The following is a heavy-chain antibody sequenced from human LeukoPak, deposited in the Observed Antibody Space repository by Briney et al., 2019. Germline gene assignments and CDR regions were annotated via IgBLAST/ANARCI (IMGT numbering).Heavy chain of an antibody. CDR2: VNHSGST. CDR3: ARDRRNYYGSGSYVFWFDP. J-gene: IGHJ5*02. Sequence: SETLSLTCAVYGGSFSGYYWSWIRQPPGKGLEWIGEVNHSGSTYYNPSLKSRVTISVDTSKNQFSLKLSSVTAADTAVYYCARDRRNYYGSGSYVFWFDPWGQGTLVTVSS. CDR1: GGSFSGYY. V-gene: IGHV4-34*01. D-gene: IGHD3-10*01.